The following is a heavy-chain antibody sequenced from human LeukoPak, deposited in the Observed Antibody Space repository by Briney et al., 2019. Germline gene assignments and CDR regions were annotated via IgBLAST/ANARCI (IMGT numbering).Heavy chain of an antibody. D-gene: IGHD5-24*01. CDR1: GFTFSSYS. J-gene: IGHJ4*02. CDR2: ISSSSSYI. CDR3: ARDVEVATAATFDY. Sequence: GGSLRLSCAASGFTFSSYSINWVRQAPGKGLEWVSSISSSSSYIYYAESAKGRFTISRDNAKNSLYLQMNSLRAEDTAVYYCARDVEVATAATFDYWGQGTLVTVSS. V-gene: IGHV3-21*01.